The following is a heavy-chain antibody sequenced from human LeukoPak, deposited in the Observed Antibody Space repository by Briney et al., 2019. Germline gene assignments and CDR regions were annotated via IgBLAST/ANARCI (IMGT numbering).Heavy chain of an antibody. D-gene: IGHD6-13*01. CDR1: GFTFSSYD. CDR3: ARVAAAGKGFDY. V-gene: IGHV3-13*01. J-gene: IGHJ4*02. CDR2: IDIAGDT. Sequence: GGSLRLSCATSGFTFSSYDMHWVRQATGKGLDWVSAIDIAGDTYYPGSVKGRFTISRENAKNSLYLQMNSLRAGDTAVYYCARVAAAGKGFDYWGQGTLVTVSS.